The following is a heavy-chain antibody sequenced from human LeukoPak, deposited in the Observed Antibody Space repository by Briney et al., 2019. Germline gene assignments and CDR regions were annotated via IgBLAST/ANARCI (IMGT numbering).Heavy chain of an antibody. Sequence: SETLSLTCTVSGGSISSYYWSWIRQPPGKGLEWVGYIYYSGSSNYYPSPTSRGIISVGTYKNQFLFMLMSVPAADAAAVYYSGSDRSGWWEYFDYWGRGTLVAVSS. CDR3: SGSDRSGWWEYFDY. V-gene: IGHV4-59*08. CDR1: GGSISSYY. J-gene: IGHJ4*02. D-gene: IGHD6-19*01. CDR2: IYYSGSS.